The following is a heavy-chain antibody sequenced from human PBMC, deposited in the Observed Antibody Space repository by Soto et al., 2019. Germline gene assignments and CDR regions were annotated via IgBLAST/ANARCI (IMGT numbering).Heavy chain of an antibody. Sequence: PGGSLRLSCAASGFTFSSYGMHWVRQAPGKGLEWVAVISYDGSNKYYADSVKGRFTISRDNSKNTLYLQMNSLRAEDTAVYYCAKGGSYQDYWGQGTLVTVSS. V-gene: IGHV3-30*18. CDR2: ISYDGSNK. J-gene: IGHJ4*02. CDR1: GFTFSSYG. D-gene: IGHD1-26*01. CDR3: AKGGSYQDY.